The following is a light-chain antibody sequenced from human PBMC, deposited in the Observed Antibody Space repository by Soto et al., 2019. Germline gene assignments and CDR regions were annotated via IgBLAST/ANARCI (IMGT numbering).Light chain of an antibody. J-gene: IGKJ1*01. CDR3: QQSYSTPWT. CDR2: GAS. Sequence: DIQMTQSPSSLSASVGDRVTITCRASQSISSYLNWYQQKAETAPKLLIFGASSLQSGVPSRFSASGSGTEFTLTIKSLQPEDFATYHCQQSYSTPWTFGQGTKVDIK. CDR1: QSISSY. V-gene: IGKV1-39*01.